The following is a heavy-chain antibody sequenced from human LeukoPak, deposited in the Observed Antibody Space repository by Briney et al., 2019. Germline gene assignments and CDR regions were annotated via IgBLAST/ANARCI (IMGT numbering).Heavy chain of an antibody. V-gene: IGHV3-7*01. CDR2: IKTDGTEK. CDR1: GFTLSSYW. J-gene: IGHJ4*02. CDR3: ARDWSGSGLTFAY. D-gene: IGHD3-3*01. Sequence: SGGSLRLPCAASGFTLSSYWMSWVRQAPGKGLEWVANIKTDGTEKNYVDSVKGRFTISRDNAKNSLYLQLNSLIAEDTAVYYCARDWSGSGLTFAYWGQGALVTVSS.